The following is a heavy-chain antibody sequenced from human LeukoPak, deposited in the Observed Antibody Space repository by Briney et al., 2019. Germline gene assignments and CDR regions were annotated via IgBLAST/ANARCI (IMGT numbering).Heavy chain of an antibody. Sequence: GGSLRLSCAASGFTFSSYGMHWVRQAPGKGLEWVAFIRHDGSNKYYADSVKGRTTISRDNSKNTLYLQMNSLRAEDTAVYYCAKARTYYFDSTEDYWGQGTLVTASS. D-gene: IGHD3-22*01. CDR2: IRHDGSNK. V-gene: IGHV3-30*02. J-gene: IGHJ4*02. CDR1: GFTFSSYG. CDR3: AKARTYYFDSTEDY.